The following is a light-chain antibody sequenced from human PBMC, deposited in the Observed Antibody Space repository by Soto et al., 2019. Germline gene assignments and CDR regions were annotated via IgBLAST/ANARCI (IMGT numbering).Light chain of an antibody. V-gene: IGKV3-11*01. CDR1: QSVSSY. J-gene: IGKJ4*01. CDR3: QQRSNWPLT. CDR2: GAS. Sequence: EIVLTQSPATLSLSPGERATLSCRASQSVSSYLAWYQQKPGQAPRLLIRGASNRATGIPARFSGSGSGADFALTISSLEPEDFAVYYCQQRSNWPLTSGGGTKVEIK.